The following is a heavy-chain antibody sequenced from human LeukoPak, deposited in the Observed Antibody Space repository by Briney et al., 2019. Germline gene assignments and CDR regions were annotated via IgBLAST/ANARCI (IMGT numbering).Heavy chain of an antibody. Sequence: PGRSLRLSCAASGFTFSSYGMHWVRQAPGKGLEWVAVISYDGSNKYYADSVKGRFTISRDNSKNTLYLQMNSLRAEDTAVYYCASAPYDSSGYYDEADAFDIWGQGTMVTVSS. CDR2: ISYDGSNK. J-gene: IGHJ3*02. V-gene: IGHV3-30*03. D-gene: IGHD3-22*01. CDR3: ASAPYDSSGYYDEADAFDI. CDR1: GFTFSSYG.